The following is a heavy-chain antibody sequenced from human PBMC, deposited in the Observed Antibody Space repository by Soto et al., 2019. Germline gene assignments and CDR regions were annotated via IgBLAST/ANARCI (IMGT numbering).Heavy chain of an antibody. D-gene: IGHD3-16*01. CDR1: GFTFNDYS. CDR2: IGYGSNPTI. V-gene: IGHV3-48*02. Sequence: EVQLVESGGGLVQPGGSLRLSCAVSGFTFNDYSVNWVRQAPGKGLEWVSYIGYGSNPTIYYADSVKGRFTISRDTAKNSLFLQMDSLRDEDTAVYYCARDHNWAFDYWGQGTPVTVSS. J-gene: IGHJ4*02. CDR3: ARDHNWAFDY.